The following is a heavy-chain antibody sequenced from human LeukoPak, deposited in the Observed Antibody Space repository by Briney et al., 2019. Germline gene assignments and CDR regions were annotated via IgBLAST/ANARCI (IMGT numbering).Heavy chain of an antibody. CDR2: ISYDGNTI. V-gene: IGHV3-30*03. CDR3: ARGWPRGAFDI. CDR1: GFSFSSYG. Sequence: GGSLRLSCAASGFSFSSYGMHWVRQAPGKGLEWLTVISYDGNTIYYADSVKGRFTISRDNSKNTLYLQMNSLRAEDTAVYYCARGWPRGAFDIWGQGTMVTVSS. D-gene: IGHD1-26*01. J-gene: IGHJ3*02.